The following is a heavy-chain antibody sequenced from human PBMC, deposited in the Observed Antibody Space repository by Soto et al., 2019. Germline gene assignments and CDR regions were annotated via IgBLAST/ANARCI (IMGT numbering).Heavy chain of an antibody. Sequence: PVKVSSKASGGTFSSYTISWLRQAPGQGLEWMGRIIPILGIANYAQKFQGRVTITADKSTSTAYMELSSLRSEDTAVYYCARFVLRFAFDIWGQGTMVTVSS. CDR1: GGTFSSYT. CDR2: IIPILGIA. J-gene: IGHJ3*02. V-gene: IGHV1-69*02. CDR3: ARFVLRFAFDI. D-gene: IGHD3-3*01.